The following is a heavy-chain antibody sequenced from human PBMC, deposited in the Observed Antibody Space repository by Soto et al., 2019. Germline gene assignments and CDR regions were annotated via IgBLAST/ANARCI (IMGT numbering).Heavy chain of an antibody. D-gene: IGHD3-9*01. CDR3: APSLLRYFDWLLPRPEFFQH. Sequence: SGPTLVNPTQTLTLTCTFSGFSLSTSGVGVGWIRQPPGKALEWLALIYWDDDKRYSPSLKSRLTITKDTPKNQVVLTMTNMDPVDTATSYCAPSLLRYFDWLLPRPEFFQHWGQGTLVTVSS. CDR2: IYWDDDK. CDR1: GFSLSTSGVG. J-gene: IGHJ1*01. V-gene: IGHV2-5*02.